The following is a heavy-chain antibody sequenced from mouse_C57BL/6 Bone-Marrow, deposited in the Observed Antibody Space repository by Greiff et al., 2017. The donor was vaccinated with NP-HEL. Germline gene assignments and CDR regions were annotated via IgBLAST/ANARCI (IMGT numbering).Heavy chain of an antibody. Sequence: VKLMESGAELARPGASVKMSCKASGYTFTSYTMHWVKQRPGQGLEWIGYINPSSGYTKYNQKFKDKATLTADKSSSTASMQLSSLTSEDSAVYNCERREYYGSRYSGWFAYTGQETLCTVS. D-gene: IGHD1-1*01. CDR1: GYTFTSYT. J-gene: IGHJ3*01. CDR3: ERREYYGSRYSGWFAY. CDR2: INPSSGYT. V-gene: IGHV1-4*01.